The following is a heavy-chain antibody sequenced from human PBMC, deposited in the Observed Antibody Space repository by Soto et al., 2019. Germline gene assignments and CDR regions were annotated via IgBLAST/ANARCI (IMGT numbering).Heavy chain of an antibody. V-gene: IGHV4-31*11. J-gene: IGHJ4*02. CDR1: GGSISSGGYY. Sequence: PSETLSLTCAVSGGSISSGGYYWTWIRQLPGKGLEWIGYIYNSGNTQYNPSLKSRVTISIDTSTNQYSLILTSATAADTAVYYCASQVTFAFDYWGQGTLVTVSS. D-gene: IGHD2-21*02. CDR3: ASQVTFAFDY. CDR2: IYNSGNT.